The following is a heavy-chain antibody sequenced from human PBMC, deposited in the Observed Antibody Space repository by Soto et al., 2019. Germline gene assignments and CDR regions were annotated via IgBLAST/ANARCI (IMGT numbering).Heavy chain of an antibody. CDR3: ARDSPRGGSLDI. D-gene: IGHD2-15*01. V-gene: IGHV3-33*01. CDR1: EFTFSSYG. J-gene: IGHJ3*02. CDR2: IWYDGSNK. Sequence: GGSLRLSCAASEFTFSSYGMHWVRQAPGKGLEWVAVIWYDGSNKYYADSVKGRFTISRDNSNNTLYLQMNSLRAEDTAVYYCARDSPRGGSLDIWGQGTMVTVSS.